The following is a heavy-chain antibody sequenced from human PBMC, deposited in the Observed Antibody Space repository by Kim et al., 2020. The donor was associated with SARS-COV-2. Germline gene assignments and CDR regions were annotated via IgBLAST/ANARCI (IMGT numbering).Heavy chain of an antibody. Sequence: QKFQGRVTMTRDTATSTVYMELSSLRSEDTAVYYCARGIAAAGTSRHHDYWGQGTLVTVSS. CDR3: ARGIAAAGTSRHHDY. J-gene: IGHJ4*02. D-gene: IGHD6-13*01. V-gene: IGHV1-46*01.